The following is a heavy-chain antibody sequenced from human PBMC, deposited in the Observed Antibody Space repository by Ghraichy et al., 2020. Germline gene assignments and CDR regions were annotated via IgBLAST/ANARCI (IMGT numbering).Heavy chain of an antibody. D-gene: IGHD2-15*01. V-gene: IGHV3-48*02. CDR3: ARDLTGCSGGSCYSLYYFDY. J-gene: IGHJ4*02. CDR1: GFTFSSYS. CDR2: ISSSSSTI. Sequence: GSLNISCAASGFTFSSYSMNWVRQAPGKGLEWVSYISSSSSTIYYADSVKGRFTISRDNAKNSLYLQMNSLRDEDTAVYYCARDLTGCSGGSCYSLYYFDYWGQGTLVTVSS.